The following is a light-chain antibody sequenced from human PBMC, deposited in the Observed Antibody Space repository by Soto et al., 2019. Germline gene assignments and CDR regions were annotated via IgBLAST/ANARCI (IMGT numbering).Light chain of an antibody. Sequence: DIQMTQSPSSLSASVGDRVTITCRASQSISNYLNWYQQKPGKAPKLLIYAASSLQSGVPSRFSGSGSGTDFTIPISSLQPEDFATYYCQQTYSTPPCTFGHGTKLEIK. CDR1: QSISNY. V-gene: IGKV1-39*01. J-gene: IGKJ2*02. CDR3: QQTYSTPPCT. CDR2: AAS.